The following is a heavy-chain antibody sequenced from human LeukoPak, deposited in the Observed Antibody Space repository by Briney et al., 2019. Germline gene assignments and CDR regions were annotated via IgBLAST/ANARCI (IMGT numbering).Heavy chain of an antibody. CDR1: GFTFSSYA. J-gene: IGHJ6*02. V-gene: IGHV3-23*01. Sequence: GGSLRLSCAASGFTFSSYAMSWVRQAPGKGLEWVSAISGSGGSTYYADSVKGRFTISRDNSKNTLYLQMNSLRAEDTAVYYCARDTREWIQLWLREYGMDVWGQGTTVTVSS. CDR2: ISGSGGST. D-gene: IGHD5-18*01. CDR3: ARDTREWIQLWLREYGMDV.